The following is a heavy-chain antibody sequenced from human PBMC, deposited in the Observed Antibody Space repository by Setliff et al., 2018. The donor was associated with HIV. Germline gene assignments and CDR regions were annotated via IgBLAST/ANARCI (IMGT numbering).Heavy chain of an antibody. Sequence: KPSETLSLTCTVSGGSTSSSSNYWGWIRQPPGKGLEWIGNMHYSGTTYYNPSLKSRVMISVDTPKSELSLNLRSVTAADTAVYYCARGIAAAGRWGQGTLVTVSS. CDR2: MHYSGTT. J-gene: IGHJ4*02. CDR3: ARGIAAAGR. V-gene: IGHV4-39*07. CDR1: GGSTSSSSNY. D-gene: IGHD6-13*01.